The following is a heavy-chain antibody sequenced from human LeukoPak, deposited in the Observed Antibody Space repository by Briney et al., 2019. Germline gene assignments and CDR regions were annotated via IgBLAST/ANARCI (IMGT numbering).Heavy chain of an antibody. CDR2: INPNSGGT. CDR1: GYTFTGYY. Sequence: ASVKVSCKASGYTFTGYYMHWVRQAPGQGLEWMGWINPNSGGTNYAQKFQGWVTMTRDTSISTAYMELRSLRSDDTAVYYCARGTSELLGLFDYWGQGTLVTVSS. J-gene: IGHJ4*02. V-gene: IGHV1-2*04. D-gene: IGHD1-14*01. CDR3: ARGTSELLGLFDY.